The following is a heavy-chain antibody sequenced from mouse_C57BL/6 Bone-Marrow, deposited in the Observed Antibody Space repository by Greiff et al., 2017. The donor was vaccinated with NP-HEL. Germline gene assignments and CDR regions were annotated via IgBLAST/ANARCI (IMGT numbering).Heavy chain of an antibody. Sequence: EVKLVESGGGLVQSGRSLRLSCATSGFTFSDFYMEWVRQAPGKGLEWIAASRNKANDYTTEYSASVKGRFIVSRDTSQSILYLQMNALRAEDTAIYYCARGLTGTLYWYFDVWGTGTTVTVSS. CDR3: ARGLTGTLYWYFDV. D-gene: IGHD4-1*01. CDR1: GFTFSDFY. J-gene: IGHJ1*03. V-gene: IGHV7-1*01. CDR2: SRNKANDYTT.